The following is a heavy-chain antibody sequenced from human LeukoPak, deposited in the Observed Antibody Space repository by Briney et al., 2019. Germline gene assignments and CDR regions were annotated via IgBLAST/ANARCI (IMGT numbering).Heavy chain of an antibody. V-gene: IGHV3-30*04. CDR1: GFTFRDYT. CDR2: ISYDGSNK. Sequence: PGGSLRLSCAASGFTFRDYTMHWVRQAPGKGLEWVAVISYDGSNKYYADSVKGRFTISRDNSKNTLYLQMNSLRAEDTAVYYCAKDGDEGYCSSTSCYHFDYWGQGTLVTVSS. D-gene: IGHD2-2*01. J-gene: IGHJ4*02. CDR3: AKDGDEGYCSSTSCYHFDY.